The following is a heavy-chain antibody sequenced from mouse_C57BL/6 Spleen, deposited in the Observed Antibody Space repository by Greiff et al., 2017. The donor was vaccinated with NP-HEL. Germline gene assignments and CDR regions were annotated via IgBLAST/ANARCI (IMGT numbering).Heavy chain of an antibody. CDR2: IHPNSGST. V-gene: IGHV1-64*01. Sequence: VKLQQSGAELVKPGASVKLSCKASGYTFTSYWMHWVKQRPGQGLEWIGMIHPNSGSTNYNEKFKSKATLTVDKSSSTAYMQLSSLTSEDSAVYYCARHGSSDYAMDYWGQGTSVTVSS. CDR1: GYTFTSYW. D-gene: IGHD1-1*01. J-gene: IGHJ4*01. CDR3: ARHGSSDYAMDY.